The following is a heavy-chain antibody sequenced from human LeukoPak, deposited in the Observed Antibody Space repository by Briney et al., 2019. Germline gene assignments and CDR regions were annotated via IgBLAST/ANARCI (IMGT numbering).Heavy chain of an antibody. J-gene: IGHJ6*03. CDR1: GGSISSYY. CDR2: IYSSGST. Sequence: KSSETLSLTCTVSGGSISSYYWNWIRQPAGKGLEWIGRIYSSGSTNYNPSLKSRVTMSVDTSKNQISLKLSSVTAADTAVYYCARGSYYYYYVDVWGSGTTVTISS. V-gene: IGHV4-4*07. CDR3: ARGSYYYYYVDV.